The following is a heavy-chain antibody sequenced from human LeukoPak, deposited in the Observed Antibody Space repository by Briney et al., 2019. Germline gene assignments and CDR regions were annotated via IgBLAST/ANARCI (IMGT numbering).Heavy chain of an antibody. Sequence: PSETLSLTCTISGGSISSYYWSWIRQPAGKGLEWIGRIFTSGSTNYNPSLKSRVTISVDTSKNQLSLKLRSVTAADTAVYYCAREYRYYYDRSGSYYFDYWGQGTLVTVSS. J-gene: IGHJ4*02. V-gene: IGHV4-4*07. D-gene: IGHD3-22*01. CDR2: IFTSGST. CDR1: GGSISSYY. CDR3: AREYRYYYDRSGSYYFDY.